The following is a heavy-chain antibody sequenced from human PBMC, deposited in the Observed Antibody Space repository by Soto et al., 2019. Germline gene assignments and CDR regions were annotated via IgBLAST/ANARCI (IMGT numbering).Heavy chain of an antibody. J-gene: IGHJ6*02. CDR1: GFTFSSYG. V-gene: IGHV3-30*18. D-gene: IGHD2-15*01. Sequence: HVQLVESWGGVGQPGRSLRLSCAASGFTFSSYGMHWVRQAPGKGLEWVAVISYDGSNKYYADSVKGRFTISRDNSKNTLYLQMNSLRAEDTAVYYCAKDAGYCSGGSCYYYYYGMDVWGQGTTVTVSS. CDR2: ISYDGSNK. CDR3: AKDAGYCSGGSCYYYYYGMDV.